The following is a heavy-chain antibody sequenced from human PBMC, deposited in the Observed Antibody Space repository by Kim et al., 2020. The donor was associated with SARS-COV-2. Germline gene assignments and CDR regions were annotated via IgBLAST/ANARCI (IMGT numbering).Heavy chain of an antibody. V-gene: IGHV1-18*01. CDR3: ARDRGYGIDTFDI. J-gene: IGHJ3*02. Sequence: NYAESIQGRVTMTTDTSTSTVYMELRSLSSGDTAVYFCARDRGYGIDTFDIWGQGTTVTVSS. D-gene: IGHD3-22*01.